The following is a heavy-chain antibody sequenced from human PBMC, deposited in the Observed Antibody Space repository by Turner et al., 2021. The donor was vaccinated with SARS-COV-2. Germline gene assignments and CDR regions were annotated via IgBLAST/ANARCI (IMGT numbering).Heavy chain of an antibody. Sequence: QVQLQESGPGLVKPSETLSLTCTVSGGSISSYYWSWIRQPPGKGLEWIGYIHYSGSTNYNPSLKSRVTISVDTSKNQFPLKLSSVTAADTAVYYCARPVLQRSLDYGMDVWGQGTTVTVSS. CDR2: IHYSGST. CDR3: ARPVLQRSLDYGMDV. J-gene: IGHJ6*02. V-gene: IGHV4-59*01. CDR1: GGSISSYY. D-gene: IGHD5-18*01.